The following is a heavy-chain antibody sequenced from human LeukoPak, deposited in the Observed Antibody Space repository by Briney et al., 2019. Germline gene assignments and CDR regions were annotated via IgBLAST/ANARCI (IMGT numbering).Heavy chain of an antibody. Sequence: ASVKVSCKASGYTFTGYYMHWVRQAPGQGLEWMGRINPNSGGTNYAQKFQGRVTMTRDTSISTAYMELSRLRSDDTAVYYCARDGYCSSTSCYPDFDYWGQGTLVTVSS. CDR2: INPNSGGT. V-gene: IGHV1-2*06. CDR1: GYTFTGYY. D-gene: IGHD2-2*01. J-gene: IGHJ4*02. CDR3: ARDGYCSSTSCYPDFDY.